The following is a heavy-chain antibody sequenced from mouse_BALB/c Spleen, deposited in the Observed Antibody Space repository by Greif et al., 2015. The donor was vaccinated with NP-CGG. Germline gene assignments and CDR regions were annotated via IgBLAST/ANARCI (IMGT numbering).Heavy chain of an antibody. CDR1: GYTFADYA. J-gene: IGHJ3*01. CDR3: ARSGATGGFAY. V-gene: IGHV1-67*01. CDR2: ISTYSGNT. Sequence: QVQLKDSGPELVRPGVSVKISCKGSGYTFADYAMHWVKQSHAKSLEWIGVISTYSGNTNYNQKFKGKATMTVDKSSSTAYMELARLSSEDSAIYYCARSGATGGFAYWGQGTLVTVSA. D-gene: IGHD3-1*01.